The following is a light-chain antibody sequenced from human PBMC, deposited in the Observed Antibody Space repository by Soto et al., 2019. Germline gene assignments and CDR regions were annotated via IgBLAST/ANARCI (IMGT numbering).Light chain of an antibody. V-gene: IGKV3-15*01. J-gene: IGKJ4*01. Sequence: EIVMTQSPATLSVSPGETATLSCRASQSVTYNLAWYQQKPGQGPRLLIYGAFTRATGIPARFSGSGSGTEFTLTISSLQSEDFEVYYCQQYKNWSPLTFGGGTKVEIK. CDR2: GAF. CDR1: QSVTYN. CDR3: QQYKNWSPLT.